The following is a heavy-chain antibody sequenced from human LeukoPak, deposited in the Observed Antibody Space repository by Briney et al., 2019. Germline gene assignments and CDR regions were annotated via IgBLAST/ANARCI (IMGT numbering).Heavy chain of an antibody. J-gene: IGHJ4*02. CDR2: IYSGGST. V-gene: IGHV3-53*05. CDR3: ATYYSVYEYY. D-gene: IGHD5/OR15-5a*01. CDR1: GFTLSSNY. Sequence: GGSLRLSCAASGFTLSSNYMSWVRGAPRRGVELVVVIYSGGSTYYADSVTGRFTTSRDNSKNTLSLQMNSLRADDTAVYYCATYYSVYEYYWGQGTLVTVSS.